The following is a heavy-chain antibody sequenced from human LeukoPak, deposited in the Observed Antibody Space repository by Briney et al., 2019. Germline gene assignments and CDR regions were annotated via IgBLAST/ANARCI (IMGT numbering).Heavy chain of an antibody. J-gene: IGHJ4*02. CDR3: VRAFDY. CDR2: IYGDESST. CDR1: GFTFSSYR. V-gene: IGHV3-74*01. Sequence: PGGSLRLSCAASGFTFSSYRMHWVRQAPGKGLVWVSRIYGDESSTTYADSVKGRFTISRDNAKNTLYLQMDSLRAEDTAVYYCVRAFDYWGQGTLVTVS.